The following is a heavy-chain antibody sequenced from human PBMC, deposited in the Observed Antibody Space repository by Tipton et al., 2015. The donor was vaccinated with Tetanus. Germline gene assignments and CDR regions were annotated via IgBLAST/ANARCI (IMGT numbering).Heavy chain of an antibody. J-gene: IGHJ3*02. V-gene: IGHV4-39*01. CDR2: IYNTGNA. CDR1: GGSISYTNYY. D-gene: IGHD2-8*01. CDR3: ARLSSSANDAHGFDI. Sequence: TLSLTCSVSGGSISYTNYYWGWIRQAPGKGLEWIGSIYNTGNAYSNPALTSRVTMSVDASMIQFSLRLRSVTAADTVMYYCARLSSSANDAHGFDIWGQGTMVTVSS.